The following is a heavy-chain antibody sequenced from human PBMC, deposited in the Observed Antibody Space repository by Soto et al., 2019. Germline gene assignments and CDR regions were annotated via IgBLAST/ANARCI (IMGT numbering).Heavy chain of an antibody. CDR2: INPNSGGT. J-gene: IGHJ6*02. CDR3: ARGGYLGYDSSGYYYGGWSYYYGMDV. CDR1: GYTFTGYY. Sequence: ASVKVSCKASGYTFTGYYMHWVRQAPGQGLEWMGWINPNSGGTNYAQKFQGWVTMTRDTSISTAYMELSRLRSDDTAVYYCARGGYLGYDSSGYYYGGWSYYYGMDVWGQGTTVTVSS. V-gene: IGHV1-2*04. D-gene: IGHD3-22*01.